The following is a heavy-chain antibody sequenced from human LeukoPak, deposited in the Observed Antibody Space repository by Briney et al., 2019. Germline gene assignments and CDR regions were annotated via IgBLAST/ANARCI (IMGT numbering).Heavy chain of an antibody. D-gene: IGHD3-3*01. CDR3: ARDSSSGLDAFDI. CDR1: GGSISSYY. Sequence: SETLSLTCTVSGGSISSYYWSWIRQHPGKGLEWIGYIYYSGSTYYNPSLKSRVTISVDTSKNQFSLKLSSVTAADTAVYYCARDSSSGLDAFDIWGQGTMVTVSS. CDR2: IYYSGST. V-gene: IGHV4-59*06. J-gene: IGHJ3*02.